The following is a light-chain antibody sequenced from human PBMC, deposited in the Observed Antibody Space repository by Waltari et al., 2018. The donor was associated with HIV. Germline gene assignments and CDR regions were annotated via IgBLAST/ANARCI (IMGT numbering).Light chain of an antibody. Sequence: QSVLTQPPSVSGAPGQRVTISCTGSTSNIGADYDVHWYQQIPGTAPKLLISGNKNRPSGVPDRFSASKSGTSASLTITGLQTEDEAGYFCQSYDITLSASVVFGGGTKLTVL. CDR3: QSYDITLSASVV. CDR1: TSNIGADYD. CDR2: GNK. J-gene: IGLJ2*01. V-gene: IGLV1-40*01.